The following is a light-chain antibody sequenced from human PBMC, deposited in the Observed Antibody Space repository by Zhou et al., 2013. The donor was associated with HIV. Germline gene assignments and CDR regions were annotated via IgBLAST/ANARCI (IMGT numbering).Light chain of an antibody. V-gene: IGKV3-20*01. CDR2: HTS. J-gene: IGKJ4*01. CDR3: QQYGSSPLT. CDR1: QSVSSSN. Sequence: EIVLTQSPGTLSLSPGERATLSCRASQSVSSSNLAWYQQKPGQAPRLLIFHTSTRATGIPDRFSGSGSGTDFTLTISRLEAEDSAVFYCQQYGSSPLTFGGGTKVEI.